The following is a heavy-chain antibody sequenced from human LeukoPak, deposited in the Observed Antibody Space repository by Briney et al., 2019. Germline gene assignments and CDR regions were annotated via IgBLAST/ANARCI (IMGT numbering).Heavy chain of an antibody. D-gene: IGHD3-16*01. CDR1: GFTFSNCG. J-gene: IGHJ4*02. CDR3: AKAKSFRGSVTIVDY. V-gene: IGHV3-30*18. Sequence: GGSLRLSCAASGFTFSNCGMHWVRQAPGKGLEWVAVISYDGSIKDYADSVKGRFTISRDNSKNTLYLQMNSLRAEDTAVYYCAKAKSFRGSVTIVDYWGQGTLVTVST. CDR2: ISYDGSIK.